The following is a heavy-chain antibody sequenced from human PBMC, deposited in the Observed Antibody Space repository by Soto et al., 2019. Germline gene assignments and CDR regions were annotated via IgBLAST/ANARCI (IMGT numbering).Heavy chain of an antibody. CDR3: GRGFGGTH. Sequence: APGRGLEWLANINQDGSAKYYVDSVKGRFTISRDNAKSSLYLQINSLRAEDTATYYCGRGFGGTHWGQGSLVTVSS. CDR2: INQDGSAK. D-gene: IGHD2-15*01. V-gene: IGHV3-7*05. J-gene: IGHJ4*02.